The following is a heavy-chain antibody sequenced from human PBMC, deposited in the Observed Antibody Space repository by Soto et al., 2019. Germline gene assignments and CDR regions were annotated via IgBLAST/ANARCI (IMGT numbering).Heavy chain of an antibody. CDR1: GGSISNYY. CDR3: ARHRHSYGVYYFDY. V-gene: IGHV4-59*08. Sequence: QVQLQESGPGLVKPSETLSLTCIVSGGSISNYYWSWIRQPPGKGLEWIGYIYYSGSTNYNPSLTRRVPITVDTSKNQCSLKLSSVTAADTAVYYCARHRHSYGVYYFDYWGQGTLVTVSS. D-gene: IGHD5-18*01. CDR2: IYYSGST. J-gene: IGHJ4*02.